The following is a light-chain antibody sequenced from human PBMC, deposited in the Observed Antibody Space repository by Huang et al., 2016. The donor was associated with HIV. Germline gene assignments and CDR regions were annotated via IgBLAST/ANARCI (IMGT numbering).Light chain of an antibody. CDR1: QIVSSS. J-gene: IGKJ5*01. Sequence: ETVMTQSPATLSLSPGERATLSCRASQIVSSSLAWYQQKPGQIPRLLIYGASTRATGVPARFSGSGSGTEFTLTISSLQSEDFGVYYCQQYNYWPITFGQGTRLEIK. CDR2: GAS. CDR3: QQYNYWPIT. V-gene: IGKV3-15*01.